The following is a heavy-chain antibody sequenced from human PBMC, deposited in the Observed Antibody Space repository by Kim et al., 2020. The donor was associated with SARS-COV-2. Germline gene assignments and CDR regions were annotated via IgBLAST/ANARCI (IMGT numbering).Heavy chain of an antibody. J-gene: IGHJ3*02. CDR1: GFTFSDYY. CDR2: ISSSSSYT. D-gene: IGHD3-10*01. Sequence: GGSLRLSCEASGFTFSDYYMSWIRQAPGKGLEWVSYISSSSSYTNYADSVKGRFTISRDNAKNSLYLQMNSLRAEDTAVYYCARDRGRGAFDIWGQGTMVTVSS. CDR3: ARDRGRGAFDI. V-gene: IGHV3-11*06.